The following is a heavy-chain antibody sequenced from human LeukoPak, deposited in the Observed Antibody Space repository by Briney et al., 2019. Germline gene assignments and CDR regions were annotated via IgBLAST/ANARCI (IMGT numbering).Heavy chain of an antibody. CDR2: IYYSGST. D-gene: IGHD6-19*01. Sequence: SETLSLTCTVSGGSISSYYWSWIRQPPGKGLEWIGYIYYSGSTNYNPSLESRVTISVDTSKDQFSLKLSSVTAADTAVYYCARVSEKYSSGWYYFDYWGQGTLVTVSS. CDR1: GGSISSYY. CDR3: ARVSEKYSSGWYYFDY. J-gene: IGHJ4*02. V-gene: IGHV4-59*01.